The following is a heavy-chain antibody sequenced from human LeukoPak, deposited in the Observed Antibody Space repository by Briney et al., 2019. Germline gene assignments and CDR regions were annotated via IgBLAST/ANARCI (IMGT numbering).Heavy chain of an antibody. J-gene: IGHJ2*01. Sequence: GGSLRLSCAASGFTFSSYWMSWVRQAAGKGLEWEANIKQDGSEKYYVDSVKGRFTISRDNAKNSLYLQMNSLRAEDTAVYYCAREGYDILTGPRYRPWYFDLWGRGTLVTVSS. V-gene: IGHV3-7*01. CDR3: AREGYDILTGPRYRPWYFDL. D-gene: IGHD3-9*01. CDR2: IKQDGSEK. CDR1: GFTFSSYW.